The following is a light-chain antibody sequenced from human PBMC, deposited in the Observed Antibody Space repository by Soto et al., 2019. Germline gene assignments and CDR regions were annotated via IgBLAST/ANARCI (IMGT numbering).Light chain of an antibody. CDR1: SSDVGGYNY. J-gene: IGLJ1*01. Sequence: QSALTQPVSVSGSPGQSITISCTGTSSDVGGYNYVSWYQLHPGKAPKLIIYEVSHRPSGASNHFSGYKSGNTASLTISGLQAEDEADYYCSSYTSTSTPCVFGTGTKVTVL. CDR2: EVS. CDR3: SSYTSTSTPCV. V-gene: IGLV2-14*01.